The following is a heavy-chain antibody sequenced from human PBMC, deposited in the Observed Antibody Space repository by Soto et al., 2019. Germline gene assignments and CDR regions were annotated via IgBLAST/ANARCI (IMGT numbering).Heavy chain of an antibody. J-gene: IGHJ4*02. CDR3: AKDLRPDGVWDFDH. CDR1: GFTFTAYS. CDR2: IVQDGST. D-gene: IGHD4-17*01. Sequence: GGSLRLSCSASGFTFTAYSLSWVRQAPGKGPEWVSGIVQDGSTKYADSVRGRFTISRDNSKNTVLLQMFSLRGEDTAVYYCAKDLRPDGVWDFDHWGQGTLVTVSS. V-gene: IGHV3-23*01.